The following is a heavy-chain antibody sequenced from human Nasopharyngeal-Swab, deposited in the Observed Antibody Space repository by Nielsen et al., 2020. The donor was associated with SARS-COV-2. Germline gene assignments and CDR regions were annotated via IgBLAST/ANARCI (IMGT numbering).Heavy chain of an antibody. CDR1: GYTFTSYA. Sequence: GGSLRLSCKASGYTFTSYAMHWVRQAPGQRLEWMGWINAGNGNTKYSQKFQGRVTITRDTSASTAYMELSSLRSEDTAVYYCARSGVITFGGVYYFDYWGQGTLVTVSS. J-gene: IGHJ4*02. CDR2: INAGNGNT. V-gene: IGHV1-3*01. D-gene: IGHD3-16*01. CDR3: ARSGVITFGGVYYFDY.